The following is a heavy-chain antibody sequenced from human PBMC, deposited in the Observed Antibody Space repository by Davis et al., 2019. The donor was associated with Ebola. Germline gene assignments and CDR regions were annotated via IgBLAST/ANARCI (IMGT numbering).Heavy chain of an antibody. D-gene: IGHD1-1*01. CDR2: IIPILGIA. CDR3: ARDRAGTTLTRYYYGMDV. Sequence: SVKVSCKASGGTFSSYAISWVRQAPGQGLEWMGRIIPILGIANYAQKFQGRVTITADKSTSTAYMELSSLRSEDTAVYYCARDRAGTTLTRYYYGMDVWGQGTTVTVSS. CDR1: GGTFSSYA. J-gene: IGHJ6*02. V-gene: IGHV1-69*04.